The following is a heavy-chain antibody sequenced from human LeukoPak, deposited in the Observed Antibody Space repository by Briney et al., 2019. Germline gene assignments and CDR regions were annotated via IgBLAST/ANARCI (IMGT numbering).Heavy chain of an antibody. Sequence: SETLSLTCTVSGGSISSNRYYWGWIRQPPGKGLEWIGNIHYSGSTYYNPSLKSRVTISVDTSKKQFSLRLSSVTAADTAVYYCARQLLIFDSSAFDFWGQGTLVTVSS. CDR1: GGSISSNRYY. CDR2: IHYSGST. V-gene: IGHV4-39*01. J-gene: IGHJ4*02. CDR3: ARQLLIFDSSAFDF. D-gene: IGHD3-22*01.